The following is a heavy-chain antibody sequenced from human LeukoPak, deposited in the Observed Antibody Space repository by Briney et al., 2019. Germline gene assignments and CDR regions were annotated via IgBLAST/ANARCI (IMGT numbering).Heavy chain of an antibody. CDR1: GCSISRYF. CDR3: ERLLGNDSSGDPETFDM. V-gene: IGHV4-59*07. CDR2: IHYSGRT. D-gene: IGHD3-22*01. Sequence: PSDTLSLTCSVSGCSISRYFLRWIRQPPGKGLDWIALIHYSGRTKYNPSLQSRVTISIDSSENNFSLKLTSVTATDTAVYYCERLLGNDSSGDPETFDMWGQGTVVSVSS. J-gene: IGHJ3*02.